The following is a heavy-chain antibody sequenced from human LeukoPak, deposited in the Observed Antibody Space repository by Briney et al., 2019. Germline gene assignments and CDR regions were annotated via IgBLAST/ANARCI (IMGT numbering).Heavy chain of an antibody. CDR2: IIPIFGTA. D-gene: IGHD5-24*01. CDR3: ATRDGYPYYYCYMDV. CDR1: GGTFSSYA. V-gene: IGHV1-69*13. Sequence: SVKVSCKASGGTFSSYAISWVRQAPGQGLEWMGGIIPIFGTANYAQKFQGRVTITADESTSTAYMELSSLRSEDTAVYYCATRDGYPYYYCYMDVWGKGTTVTISS. J-gene: IGHJ6*03.